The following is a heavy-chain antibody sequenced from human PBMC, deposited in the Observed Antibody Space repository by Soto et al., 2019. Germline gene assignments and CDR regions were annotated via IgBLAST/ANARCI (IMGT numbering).Heavy chain of an antibody. CDR1: GFSLSTSGVG. CDR3: AHRPSGWFLFDY. CDR2: IYWNGAE. Sequence: SGPTLVNPTQTLTLTCTFSGFSLSTSGVGVGWIRQSPGKALQWLALIYWNGAERYNPSLKTRLTITKDTSKNQVVLTLTNMDPVDTATYYCAHRPSGWFLFDYWGQGTLVTVSS. J-gene: IGHJ4*02. V-gene: IGHV2-5*01. D-gene: IGHD6-19*01.